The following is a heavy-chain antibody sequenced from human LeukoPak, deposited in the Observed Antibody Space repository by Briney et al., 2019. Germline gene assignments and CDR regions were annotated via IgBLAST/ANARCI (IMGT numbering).Heavy chain of an antibody. J-gene: IGHJ4*02. V-gene: IGHV3-7*05. D-gene: IGHD4-17*01. CDR1: GFTFSSYW. CDR2: INQDGSEK. CDR3: AKGSYGDYAH. Sequence: PGGSLRLSCAPSGFTFSSYWMPWVPQAPAKGLEWVANINQDGSEKYYMDSVKGRFTISRDNSKNTLYLQMNSPRAEDTGVYYCAKGSYGDYAHWGQGTLVTVSS.